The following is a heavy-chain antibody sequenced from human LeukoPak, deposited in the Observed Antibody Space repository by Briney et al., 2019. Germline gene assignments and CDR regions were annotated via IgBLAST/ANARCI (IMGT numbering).Heavy chain of an antibody. CDR3: ARERWELLSTYFDY. J-gene: IGHJ4*02. V-gene: IGHV4-34*01. Sequence: SETLSLTCAVYGGSFSGYYWSWIRQPPGKGLEWIGEINHSGSTNYNPSLKSRVTISVDTSKNQFSLKLSSVTAADTAVYYCARERWELLSTYFDYWGQGTLVTVSS. CDR2: INHSGST. CDR1: GGSFSGYY. D-gene: IGHD1-26*01.